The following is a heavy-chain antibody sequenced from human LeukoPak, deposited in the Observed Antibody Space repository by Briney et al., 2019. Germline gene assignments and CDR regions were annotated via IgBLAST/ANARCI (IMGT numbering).Heavy chain of an antibody. Sequence: SETLSLTCTVSGGSISSTLYYWGWIRQPPGKGLEWIVNIYYSGTTYYNPSLKSRVTISVDTSKNQFSLRPSSVTAADTAVYYCARTNAFDIWGQGTMVTVSS. CDR1: GGSISSTLYY. J-gene: IGHJ3*02. CDR2: IYYSGTT. V-gene: IGHV4-39*07. CDR3: ARTNAFDI.